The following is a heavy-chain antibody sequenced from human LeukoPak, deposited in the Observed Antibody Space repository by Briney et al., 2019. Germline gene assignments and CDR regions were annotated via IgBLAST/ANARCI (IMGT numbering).Heavy chain of an antibody. V-gene: IGHV3-53*01. D-gene: IGHD5-12*01. Sequence: PGGSLRLSCAASGFTVSSNYTSWVSPAPGKGLEWAAVIYSNGRTYYAVSVKGRFTISRDNSNNIVHLQMNSLRDEDTAMYYCSTSVPNVMATMVTDYWGEGTLVTVSS. CDR3: STSVPNVMATMVTDY. CDR1: GFTVSSNY. J-gene: IGHJ4*02. CDR2: IYSNGRT.